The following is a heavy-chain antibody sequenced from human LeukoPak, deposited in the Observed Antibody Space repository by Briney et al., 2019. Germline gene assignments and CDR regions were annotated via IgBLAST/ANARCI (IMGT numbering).Heavy chain of an antibody. CDR3: ARDLPYYYDSSGYPDAFDI. CDR1: GGTFSSYA. V-gene: IGHV1-69*13. Sequence: ASVKVSCKASGGTFSSYAISWVRQAPGQGLEWMGGNIPIFGTANYAQKFQGRVTITADESTSTAYMELSSLRSEDTAVYYCARDLPYYYDSSGYPDAFDIWGQGTMVTVSS. CDR2: NIPIFGTA. J-gene: IGHJ3*02. D-gene: IGHD3-22*01.